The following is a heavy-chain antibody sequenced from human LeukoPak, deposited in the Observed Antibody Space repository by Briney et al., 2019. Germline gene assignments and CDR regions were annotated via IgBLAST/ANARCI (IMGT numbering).Heavy chain of an antibody. CDR2: INPSGNST. J-gene: IGHJ6*03. D-gene: IGHD6-6*01. Sequence: ASVKVSCKASGYIFTSYYMHWVRQAPGQGLEWMGIINPSGNSTAYAQKFQGRVTMTRDMSTSTVYMELSSLRSEDTAVYFCASSQLGQEYYYYIDVWGTGTTVTVSS. CDR3: ASSQLGQEYYYYIDV. V-gene: IGHV1-46*01. CDR1: GYIFTSYY.